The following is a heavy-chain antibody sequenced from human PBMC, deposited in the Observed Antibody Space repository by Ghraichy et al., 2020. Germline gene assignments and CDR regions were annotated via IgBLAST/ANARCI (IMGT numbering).Heavy chain of an antibody. Sequence: GESLNISCAASGFTFSNHGMHWVRQAPGKGLEWVAVIWYDGINKYYADSVKGRFTISRDNSNNTLYLHMNSLRAEDTAVYYCARVGTSDYYYGMDVWGQGTTVADSS. CDR2: IWYDGINK. D-gene: IGHD1-14*01. CDR3: ARVGTSDYYYGMDV. CDR1: GFTFSNHG. V-gene: IGHV3-33*01. J-gene: IGHJ6*02.